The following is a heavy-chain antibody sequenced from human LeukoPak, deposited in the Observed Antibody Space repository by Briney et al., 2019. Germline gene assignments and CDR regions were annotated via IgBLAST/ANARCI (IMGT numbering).Heavy chain of an antibody. D-gene: IGHD2-2*01. CDR3: ARDDQTRGDAFDI. CDR1: GFTFSSYS. V-gene: IGHV3-21*01. J-gene: IGHJ3*02. CDR2: ISSSSSYI. Sequence: GGSLRLSCAASGFTFSSYSMNWVRQAPGKGLEWVSSISSSSSYIYYADSVKGRFTISRDNARNSLYLQMNSLRAEDTAVYYCARDDQTRGDAFDIWGQGTMVTVSS.